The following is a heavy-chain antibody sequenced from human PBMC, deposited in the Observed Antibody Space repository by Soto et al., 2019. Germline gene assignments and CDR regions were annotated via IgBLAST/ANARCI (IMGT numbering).Heavy chain of an antibody. D-gene: IGHD3-22*01. Sequence: SVKVSCKASGGTFSSYTISWVRQAPGQGLEWMGRIIPILGIANYAQKFQGRVTITADKSTSTAYMELSSLRSEDTAVYYCAREKDYYDSSGYQYYFDYWGQGTLVTVSS. CDR2: IIPILGIA. J-gene: IGHJ4*02. CDR1: GGTFSSYT. V-gene: IGHV1-69*04. CDR3: AREKDYYDSSGYQYYFDY.